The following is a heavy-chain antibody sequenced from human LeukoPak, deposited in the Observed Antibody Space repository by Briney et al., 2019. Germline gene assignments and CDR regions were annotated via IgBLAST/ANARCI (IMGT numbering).Heavy chain of an antibody. Sequence: PSETLSLTCAVYGGSFSGYYWSWIRQPPGKGLEWIGEINHSGSTNYNPSLKSRVTISVDTSKNQFSLKLSSVTAADTAVYYCARGYCSGSYYNVRPFDYWGQGTLVTVSS. J-gene: IGHJ4*02. V-gene: IGHV4-34*01. CDR2: INHSGST. D-gene: IGHD3-10*01. CDR1: GGSFSGYY. CDR3: ARGYCSGSYYNVRPFDY.